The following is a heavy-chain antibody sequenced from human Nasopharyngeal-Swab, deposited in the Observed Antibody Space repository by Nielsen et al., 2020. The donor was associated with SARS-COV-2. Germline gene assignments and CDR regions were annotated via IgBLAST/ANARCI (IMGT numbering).Heavy chain of an antibody. J-gene: IGHJ4*02. Sequence: SETLSLTCTVSGGSVSSGSYYWSWIRQPPGKGLEWIGYIYYSGSTNYNPSLKSRVTISVDTSKNQFSLKLSSVTAADTAVYYCARGISRRTSAVGYWGQGTLVTVSS. CDR3: ARGISRRTSAVGY. V-gene: IGHV4-61*01. CDR1: GGSVSSGSYY. D-gene: IGHD2/OR15-2a*01. CDR2: IYYSGST.